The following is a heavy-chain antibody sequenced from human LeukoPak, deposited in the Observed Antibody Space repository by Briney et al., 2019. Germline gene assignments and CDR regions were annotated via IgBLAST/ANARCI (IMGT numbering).Heavy chain of an antibody. Sequence: PGGSLRLSCAASGFTFSSYSMNWVRQAPGKGLEWIGYIYYSGSTDYNPSLKSRVSMSVDTSKNQLSLKLNPVTVADTAVYYCARYSGSVVAGWFDPWGQGTLVTVSS. V-gene: IGHV4-59*12. CDR1: GFTFSSYS. CDR2: IYYSGST. CDR3: ARYSGSVVAGWFDP. D-gene: IGHD6-6*01. J-gene: IGHJ5*02.